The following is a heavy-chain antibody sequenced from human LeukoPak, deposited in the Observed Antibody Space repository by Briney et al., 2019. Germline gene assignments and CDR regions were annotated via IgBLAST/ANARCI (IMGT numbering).Heavy chain of an antibody. CDR3: ARGLDYYGSGSYYKSGYAFDI. CDR1: GVSISSSSYY. Sequence: SETLSLTCTVSGVSISSSSYYWGWIRQPPGKGLEWIGSIYYSGSTYYNPSLKSRVAISVDTSKNQFSLKLSSVTAADTAVYYCARGLDYYGSGSYYKSGYAFDIWGQGTMVTVSS. J-gene: IGHJ3*02. D-gene: IGHD3-10*01. CDR2: IYYSGST. V-gene: IGHV4-39*07.